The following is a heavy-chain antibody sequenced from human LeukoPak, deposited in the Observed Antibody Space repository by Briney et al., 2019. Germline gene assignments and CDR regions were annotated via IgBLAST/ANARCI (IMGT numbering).Heavy chain of an antibody. CDR3: GIGRKFDWLLCHH. CDR1: GYTLTDVS. V-gene: IGHV1-24*01. CDR2: FDPEGGET. J-gene: IGHJ5*02. D-gene: IGHD3-9*01. Sequence: GASVKVSCKVSGYTLTDVSMHWVRQAPGKGLEWMGGFDPEGGETVYAQKFQGRVTMTEDPSADTAYMELRSLSSEDTAVYYCGIGRKFDWLLCHHWGQGTLVTVSS.